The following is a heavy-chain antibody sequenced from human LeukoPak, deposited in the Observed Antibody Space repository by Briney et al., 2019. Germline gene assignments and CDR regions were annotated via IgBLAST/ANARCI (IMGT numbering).Heavy chain of an antibody. Sequence: PSETLSLTCTVSGGSISSSSYYWGWIRQPPGKGLEWIGSIYYSGSTYHNPSLKSRVTISVDTSKNQFSLRLSSVTAADTAVYYCAKVLYSGSYGSVRNIDYWGQGTLVTVSS. CDR1: GGSISSSSYY. V-gene: IGHV4-39*01. CDR2: IYYSGST. J-gene: IGHJ4*02. CDR3: AKVLYSGSYGSVRNIDY. D-gene: IGHD1-26*01.